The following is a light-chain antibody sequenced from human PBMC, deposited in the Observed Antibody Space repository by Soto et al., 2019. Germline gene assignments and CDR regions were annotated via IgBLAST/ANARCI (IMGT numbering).Light chain of an antibody. CDR1: QSVSSSS. V-gene: IGKV3-20*01. Sequence: ENVLTQSPGTLSVSPGERATLSCRASQSVSSSSLAWYQKKVGQAPRLLIYGASTRATGIPDRFSGSGSGTDFTLTSSRLEPEDFAVYYCQQYGTSPRTFGQGTKLEIK. J-gene: IGKJ2*01. CDR2: GAS. CDR3: QQYGTSPRT.